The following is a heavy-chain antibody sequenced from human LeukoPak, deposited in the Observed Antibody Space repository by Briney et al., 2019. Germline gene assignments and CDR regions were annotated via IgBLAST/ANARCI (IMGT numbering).Heavy chain of an antibody. J-gene: IGHJ4*02. CDR2: IYYSGST. CDR3: ARENRDTAMVPFDY. D-gene: IGHD5-18*01. V-gene: IGHV4-30-4*01. CDR1: GSSISSGDYY. Sequence: SETLSLTCTVSGSSISSGDYYWSWIRQPPGKGLEWIGYIYYSGSTYYNPSLKSRVTISVDTSKNQFSLKLSSVTAADTAVYYCARENRDTAMVPFDYWGQGTLVTVSS.